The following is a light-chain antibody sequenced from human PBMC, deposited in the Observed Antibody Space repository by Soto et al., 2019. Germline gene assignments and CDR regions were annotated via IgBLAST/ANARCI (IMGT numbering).Light chain of an antibody. V-gene: IGKV3-20*01. CDR3: EQYCSSART. J-gene: IGKJ4*01. Sequence: EIVMTQSPGTLSLSPGERATLSCRASQSVSSSYLAWYQQKPGQAPRLLIYGASSRATGIPDRFSGSGSGTEFTITISRLKPEEFAVYYCEQYCSSARTFGGGTKVDIK. CDR1: QSVSSSY. CDR2: GAS.